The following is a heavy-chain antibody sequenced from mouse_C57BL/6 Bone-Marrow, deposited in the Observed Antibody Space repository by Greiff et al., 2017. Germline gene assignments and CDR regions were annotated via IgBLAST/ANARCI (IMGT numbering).Heavy chain of an antibody. CDR2: IRPNSGTI. Sequence: QVQLKQPGAELVKPGASVKLSCKASGFTFTSYWMHWVKQRPGQGLEWIGMIRPNSGTITYNEKFKGKATMTVDKSSNTPYMQISSLTSEDPAVFCCERSRGWPFFDYWGQGTTLTVSS. CDR1: GFTFTSYW. D-gene: IGHD2-3*01. CDR3: ERSRGWPFFDY. J-gene: IGHJ2*01. V-gene: IGHV1-64*01.